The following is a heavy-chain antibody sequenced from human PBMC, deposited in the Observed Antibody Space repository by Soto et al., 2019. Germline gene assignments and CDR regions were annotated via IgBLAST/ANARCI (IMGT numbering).Heavy chain of an antibody. D-gene: IGHD2-15*01. Sequence: QPGGSLRLSCTASGFTFSICAMSWVRHAPGQGLEWVSSISGSGGSTSYADSVKGRFTISRNNSKNTMYLQTTSLRADDTAIYYCAKAALDCSGGSCFRALESWGQGTLVTVSS. CDR2: ISGSGGST. V-gene: IGHV3-23*01. CDR3: AKAALDCSGGSCFRALES. J-gene: IGHJ4*02. CDR1: GFTFSICA.